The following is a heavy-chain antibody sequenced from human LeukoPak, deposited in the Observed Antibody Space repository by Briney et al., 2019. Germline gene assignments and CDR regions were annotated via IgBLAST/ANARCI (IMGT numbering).Heavy chain of an antibody. D-gene: IGHD3-10*01. J-gene: IGHJ4*02. CDR3: ARGAPYTITMVRGVIITITKEKANFDY. Sequence: GGSLRLSCAASGFTFSSYGMHWVRQAPGKGLEWVAVISYDGSNKYYADSVKGRFTISRDNSKNTLYLQMNSLRAEDTAVYYCARGAPYTITMVRGVIITITKEKANFDYWGQGTLVTVSS. V-gene: IGHV3-30*03. CDR2: ISYDGSNK. CDR1: GFTFSSYG.